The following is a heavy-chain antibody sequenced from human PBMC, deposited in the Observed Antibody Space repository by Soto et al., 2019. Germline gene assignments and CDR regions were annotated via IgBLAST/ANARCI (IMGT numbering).Heavy chain of an antibody. D-gene: IGHD3-10*01. CDR2: FIPIFGAA. CDR1: GGTFSSYA. Sequence: QVQLVQSGAEVKKPGSSVKVSCKASGGTFSSYAISWVRQAPGQGLEWMGGFIPIFGAADYAQNFQGRVTIAADESTSTDYMELSGLRSEDTAVYYCASPRDNYYYNGMDVWGQGTTVTVSS. CDR3: ASPRDNYYYNGMDV. J-gene: IGHJ6*02. V-gene: IGHV1-69*12.